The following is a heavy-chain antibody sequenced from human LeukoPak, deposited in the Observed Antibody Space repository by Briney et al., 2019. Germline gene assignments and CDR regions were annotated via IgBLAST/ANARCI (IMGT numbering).Heavy chain of an antibody. CDR3: AKDYPYSSSWYGGAFDI. Sequence: GGSLRLSCAASGFTFSSYGMHWVRQAPGKGLEWVAFIRYDGSNKYYADSVKGRFTISRDNSKNTLYLQMNSLRAEDTAVYYCAKDYPYSSSWYGGAFDIWGQGTMVTVSS. CDR1: GFTFSSYG. V-gene: IGHV3-30*02. J-gene: IGHJ3*02. CDR2: IRYDGSNK. D-gene: IGHD6-13*01.